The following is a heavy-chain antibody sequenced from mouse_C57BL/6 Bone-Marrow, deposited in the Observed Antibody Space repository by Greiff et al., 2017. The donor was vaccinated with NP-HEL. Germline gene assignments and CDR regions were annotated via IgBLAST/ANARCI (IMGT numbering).Heavy chain of an antibody. Sequence: EVQLVESGGGLVQPKGSLKLSCAASGFSFNTYAMNWVRQAPGKGLEWVARIRSKSNNYATYYADSVKDRFTISRDDSESMLYLQMNNLKTEDTAMYYCVRQTPYSPFAYWGQGTLVTVSA. D-gene: IGHD2-10*01. V-gene: IGHV10-1*01. J-gene: IGHJ3*01. CDR2: IRSKSNNYAT. CDR1: GFSFNTYA. CDR3: VRQTPYSPFAY.